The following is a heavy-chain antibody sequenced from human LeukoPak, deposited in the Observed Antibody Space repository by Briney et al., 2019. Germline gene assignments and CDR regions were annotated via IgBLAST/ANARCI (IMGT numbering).Heavy chain of an antibody. D-gene: IGHD2-2*01. CDR3: TTGKIYCSTTSCSDDY. CDR1: GGTFSSYA. J-gene: IGHJ4*02. CDR2: IIPILGIA. Sequence: GASVKVSCKASGGTFSSYAISWVRQAPGQGLEWMGRIIPILGIANYAQKFQGRVTMTEDTSTDTAYMELSSLRSDDTAVYYCTTGKIYCSTTSCSDDYWGQGTLVTVSS. V-gene: IGHV1-69*04.